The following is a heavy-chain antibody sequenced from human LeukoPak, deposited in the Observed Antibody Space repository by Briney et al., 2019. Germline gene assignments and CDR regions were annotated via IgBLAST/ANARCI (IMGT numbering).Heavy chain of an antibody. Sequence: ASVKVSCKASGYTFTGYYMHWVRQAPGQGLEWMGGFDPEDGETIYAQKFQGRVTMTEDTSTDTAYMELSSLRSEDTAVYYCATTAGTTQQWLMTSWFDPWGQGTLVTVSS. J-gene: IGHJ5*02. CDR1: GYTFTGYY. CDR3: ATTAGTTQQWLMTSWFDP. D-gene: IGHD6-19*01. V-gene: IGHV1-24*01. CDR2: FDPEDGET.